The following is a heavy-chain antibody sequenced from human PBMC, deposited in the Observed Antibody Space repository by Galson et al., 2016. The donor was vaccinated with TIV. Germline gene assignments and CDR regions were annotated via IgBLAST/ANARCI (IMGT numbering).Heavy chain of an antibody. CDR3: ARHQGYCSGGSCLLDY. Sequence: SVKVSCKASGGIFRSYAISWVRQAPGQGLEWMGGIIPIFGTANYAQKFQGRVTITADESTSTAYMELSSLRSEDTAVYYCARHQGYCSGGSCLLDYWGQGTLVTVSS. D-gene: IGHD2-15*01. V-gene: IGHV1-69*13. CDR2: IIPIFGTA. CDR1: GGIFRSYA. J-gene: IGHJ4*02.